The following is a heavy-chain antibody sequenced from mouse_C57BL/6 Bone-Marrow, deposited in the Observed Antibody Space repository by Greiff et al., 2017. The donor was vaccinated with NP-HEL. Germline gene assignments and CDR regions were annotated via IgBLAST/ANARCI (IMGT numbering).Heavy chain of an antibody. V-gene: IGHV5-4*01. CDR1: GFTFSSYA. J-gene: IGHJ2*01. CDR2: ISDGGSYT. Sequence: DVQLVESGGGLVKPGGSLKLSCAASGFTFSSYAMSWVRQTPEKRLEWVATISDGGSYTYYPDNVKGRFTISRDNAKNNLYLQMSHLKSEDTAMYYCARGGEYWGQGTTLTVSS. CDR3: ARGGEY.